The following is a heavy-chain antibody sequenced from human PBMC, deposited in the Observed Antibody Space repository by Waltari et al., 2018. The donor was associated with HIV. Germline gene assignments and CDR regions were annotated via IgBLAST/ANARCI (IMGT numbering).Heavy chain of an antibody. D-gene: IGHD6-19*01. CDR2: ISTYNGNT. Sequence: QVQLVQSGAEVKKPGASVKVSCKASGYSFTNYGISWVRQAPGQGLEWMGWISTYNGNTNYAQNLQDRITMTTDTSTTTGYMELRSLRSDDTAVYYCARRRGISSGWAADYWGQGTLVTVSS. J-gene: IGHJ4*02. CDR1: GYSFTNYG. V-gene: IGHV1-18*01. CDR3: ARRRGISSGWAADY.